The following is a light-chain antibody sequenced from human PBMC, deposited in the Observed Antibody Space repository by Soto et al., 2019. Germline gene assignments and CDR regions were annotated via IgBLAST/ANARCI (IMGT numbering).Light chain of an antibody. CDR2: GAS. J-gene: IGKJ3*01. CDR3: QQYNNWTPDT. Sequence: EIVMTQSPATLSVSPGERATLSCRASQSVYNNLAWYQQKPGQAPRLLIYGASTRATGIPARFSGSGSGTGFTLTLSSLQSEDFAVYFCQQYNNWTPDTLGPGTKGDIK. CDR1: QSVYNN. V-gene: IGKV3-15*01.